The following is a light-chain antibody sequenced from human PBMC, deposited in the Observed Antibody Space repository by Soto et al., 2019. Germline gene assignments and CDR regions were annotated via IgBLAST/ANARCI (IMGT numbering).Light chain of an antibody. CDR3: LQHNTYPRT. CDR2: GAS. J-gene: IGKJ1*01. CDR1: QVIGND. V-gene: IGKV1-17*01. Sequence: DIQMTQSPSSLSASVGDRVNITCRASQVIGNDLGWYQQKPGKAPKRLIYGASTLQSGVPSRFRGSESGTEFTLSTKSLQPEECATYYCLQHNTYPRTFGQGTKVQIK.